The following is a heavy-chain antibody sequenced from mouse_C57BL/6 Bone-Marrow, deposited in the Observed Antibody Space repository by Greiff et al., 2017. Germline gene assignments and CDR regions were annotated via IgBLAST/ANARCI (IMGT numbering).Heavy chain of an antibody. D-gene: IGHD2-10*01. CDR3: ARYPYYGNLYYAMDY. V-gene: IGHV1-64*01. CDR2: IHPNSGST. J-gene: IGHJ4*01. Sequence: QVQLQQPGAELVKPGASVKLSCKASGYTFTSYWMHWVKQRPGQGLEWIGMIHPNSGSTNYNEKFKSKATLTVDKSSSTAYMQLSSLTSEDSAVYYCARYPYYGNLYYAMDYWGQGTSVTVSS. CDR1: GYTFTSYW.